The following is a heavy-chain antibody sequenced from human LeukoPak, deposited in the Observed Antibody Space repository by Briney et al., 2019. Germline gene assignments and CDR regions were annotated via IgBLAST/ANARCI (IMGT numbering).Heavy chain of an antibody. CDR1: GFTSTSSA. CDR2: IVVGSGNT. CDR3: AAVMYYDFWSDPTLEGDV. V-gene: IGHV1-58*01. D-gene: IGHD3-3*01. Sequence: ASVKVSCKASGFTSTSSAVQWVRQARGQRLEWIGWIVVGSGNTNYAQKFQERVTITRDMSTSTAYMELSSLRSEDTAVYHCAAVMYYDFWSDPTLEGDVWGQGTTVTVSS. J-gene: IGHJ6*02.